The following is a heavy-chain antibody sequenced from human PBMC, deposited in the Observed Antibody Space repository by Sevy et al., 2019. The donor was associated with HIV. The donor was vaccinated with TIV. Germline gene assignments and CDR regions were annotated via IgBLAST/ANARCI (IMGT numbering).Heavy chain of an antibody. CDR2: FDPQEGET. Sequence: ASVKVSCKVSGYTLTKLSIHWVRQAPGKGLEWMGYFDPQEGETIYAQRFQGRLTMTVDTSTDTAYMELSSLTSEDTAVYYCATVGLKYYSGSSSYEGDLLEPWGQGTQVTVSS. D-gene: IGHD2-15*01. V-gene: IGHV1-24*01. CDR3: ATVGLKYYSGSSSYEGDLLEP. J-gene: IGHJ5*02. CDR1: GYTLTKLS.